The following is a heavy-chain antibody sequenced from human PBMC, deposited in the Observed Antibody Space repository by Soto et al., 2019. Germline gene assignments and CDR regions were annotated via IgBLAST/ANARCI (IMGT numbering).Heavy chain of an antibody. CDR3: AKRRGLWLGMDY. J-gene: IGHJ4*02. CDR2: ISGSGGST. D-gene: IGHD5-18*01. Sequence: GGSLRLSCAASGFTFSSYAMSWVRQAPGKGLEWVSAISGSGGSTYYADSVKGRFTISRDNSKTTLYLQMNSLRAEDTAVYYCAKRRGLWLGMDYWGQGTLVTVS. CDR1: GFTFSSYA. V-gene: IGHV3-23*01.